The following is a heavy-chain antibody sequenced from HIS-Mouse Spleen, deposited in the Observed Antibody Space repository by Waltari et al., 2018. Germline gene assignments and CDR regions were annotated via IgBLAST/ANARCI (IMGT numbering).Heavy chain of an antibody. CDR1: GGSISSLSYY. CDR2: IYYSGST. Sequence: QLQLQESGPGLVKPSETLFLTCTVSGGSISSLSYYWAWIRQPPGKGLEWIGSIYYSGSTYYNPSLKSRVTISVDTSKNQFSLKLSSVTAADTAVYYCAREIPYSSSWYDWYFDLWGRGTLVTVSS. D-gene: IGHD6-13*01. J-gene: IGHJ2*01. V-gene: IGHV4-39*07. CDR3: AREIPYSSSWYDWYFDL.